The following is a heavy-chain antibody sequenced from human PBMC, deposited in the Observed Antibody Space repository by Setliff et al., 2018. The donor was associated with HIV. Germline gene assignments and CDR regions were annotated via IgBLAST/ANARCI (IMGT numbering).Heavy chain of an antibody. Sequence: GASVKVSCKASGYTFTNCAMNWVRQAPGQGLEWMGWINTNTGNPTYAQGCTGRFVFSLDTSVSTAFLQISSLQAEDTAVYYCARAPPRITIFGVVVSSDYYNYYMDVWGKGTTVTVSS. CDR2: INTNTGNP. V-gene: IGHV7-4-1*02. D-gene: IGHD3-3*01. CDR1: GYTFTNCA. CDR3: ARAPPRITIFGVVVSSDYYNYYMDV. J-gene: IGHJ6*03.